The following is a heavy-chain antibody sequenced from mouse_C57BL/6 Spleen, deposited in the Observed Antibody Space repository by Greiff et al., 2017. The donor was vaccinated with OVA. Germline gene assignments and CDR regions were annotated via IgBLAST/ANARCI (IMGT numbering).Heavy chain of an antibody. Sequence: EVKLMESEGGLVQPGSSMKLSCTASGFTFSDYYMAWVRQVPEKGLEWVANINYDGSSTYYLDSLKSRFIISRDNAKNILYLQMSSLKSEDTATYYCARGSYDYGFDYWGQGTTLTVSS. V-gene: IGHV5-16*01. D-gene: IGHD2-4*01. CDR2: INYDGSST. CDR3: ARGSYDYGFDY. J-gene: IGHJ2*01. CDR1: GFTFSDYY.